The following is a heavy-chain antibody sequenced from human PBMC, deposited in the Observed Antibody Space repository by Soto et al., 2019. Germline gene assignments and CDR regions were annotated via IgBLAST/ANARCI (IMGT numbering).Heavy chain of an antibody. J-gene: IGHJ6*02. Sequence: QVQLVESGGGLVKPGGSLRLSCAASGFTLSDYAMSWIRQAPGKGLEWGSYFGNSDTIYYIDSVKGRFTTSRDNAKNSLYLQMNRLRADATAVYYCARDLQALRALHYETDMDVWGQGTTVTVSS. CDR3: ARDLQALRALHYETDMDV. V-gene: IGHV3-11*01. CDR2: FGNSDTI. CDR1: GFTLSDYA. D-gene: IGHD3-22*01.